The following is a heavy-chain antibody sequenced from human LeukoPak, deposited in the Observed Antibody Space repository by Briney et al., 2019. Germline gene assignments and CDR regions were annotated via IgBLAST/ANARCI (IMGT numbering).Heavy chain of an antibody. CDR2: IYYSGST. Sequence: PSETLSLTCTVSGGSISSYYWSWIRQPPGKGLEWIGCIYYSGSTNYNPSLKSRVTISVDTSKNQFSLKLSSVTAADTAVYYCARHFESTGYYYGMDVWGQGTTVTVSS. J-gene: IGHJ6*02. D-gene: IGHD2-8*02. V-gene: IGHV4-59*08. CDR1: GGSISSYY. CDR3: ARHFESTGYYYGMDV.